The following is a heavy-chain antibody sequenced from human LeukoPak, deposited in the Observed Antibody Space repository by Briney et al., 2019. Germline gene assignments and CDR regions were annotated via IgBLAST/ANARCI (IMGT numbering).Heavy chain of an antibody. D-gene: IGHD3-16*01. CDR2: IKKDGSEK. Sequence: GGSLRLSCAASGVNFRTFWMAWIRQAPWKRLEWVANIKKDGSEKHYMDCMEGRFTISRDNAGSSLYLQINSLRAEDTALYYCVRDSDYQRNSGVRYAHYDALDIWGHGTMVTVSS. J-gene: IGHJ3*02. CDR3: VRDSDYQRNSGVRYAHYDALDI. V-gene: IGHV3-7*01. CDR1: GVNFRTFW.